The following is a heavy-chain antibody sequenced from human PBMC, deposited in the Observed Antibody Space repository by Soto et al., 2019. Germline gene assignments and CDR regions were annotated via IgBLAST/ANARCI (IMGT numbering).Heavy chain of an antibody. D-gene: IGHD3-16*01. CDR3: ARMIKAFHLQQ. CDR2: THYSGST. J-gene: IGHJ1*01. Sequence: SETLSLTCTVSGGSISSYYWSWIRQPPGKGLEWIGYTHYSGSTNYNPSLKSRVTISVDTSKNQFSLKLSSVTAADTAVDYCARMIKAFHLQQWGQGTLVTVSS. V-gene: IGHV4-59*08. CDR1: GGSISSYY.